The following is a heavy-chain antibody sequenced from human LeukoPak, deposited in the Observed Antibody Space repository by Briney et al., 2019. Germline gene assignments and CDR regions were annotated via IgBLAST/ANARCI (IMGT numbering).Heavy chain of an antibody. D-gene: IGHD4-17*01. V-gene: IGHV3-9*01. CDR3: ASYSRRTTVTTRSFDAFDI. J-gene: IGHJ3*02. CDR1: GFTFDDYA. CDR2: ISWNSGSI. Sequence: PGGSLRLSCAASGFTFDDYAMHWVRQAPGKGLEWVSGISWNSGSIGYADSVKGRFTISRDNAKNSLYLQMNSLRAEDTAVYYCASYSRRTTVTTRSFDAFDIWGQGTMVTVSS.